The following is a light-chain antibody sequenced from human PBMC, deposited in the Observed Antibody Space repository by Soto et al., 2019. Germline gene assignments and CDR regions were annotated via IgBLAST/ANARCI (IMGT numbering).Light chain of an antibody. V-gene: IGLV2-8*01. Sequence: QSALTQPPSASGSPGQSVTISCTGTSSDVGGYNYVSWYQQHPGKAPKLMIYEVNKRPSGVPDRFSGSKSGNTASLTVSGLQAEDEADYYCNSYTTNSNRVFGTGTKVTVL. CDR2: EVN. CDR1: SSDVGGYNY. CDR3: NSYTTNSNRV. J-gene: IGLJ1*01.